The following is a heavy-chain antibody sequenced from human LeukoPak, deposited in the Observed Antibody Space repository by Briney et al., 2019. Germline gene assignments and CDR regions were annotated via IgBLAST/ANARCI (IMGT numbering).Heavy chain of an antibody. CDR3: ARLIYYDFWSGYYFWFDP. J-gene: IGHJ5*02. Sequence: SQTLSLTCTVSGGSISSGGYYWGWIRQPPGKGLEWIGSIYYSGSTYYNPSLKSRVTISVDTSKNQFSLKLSSVTAADTAVYYCARLIYYDFWSGYYFWFDPWGQGTLVTVSS. V-gene: IGHV4-39*01. CDR1: GGSISSGGYY. CDR2: IYYSGST. D-gene: IGHD3-3*01.